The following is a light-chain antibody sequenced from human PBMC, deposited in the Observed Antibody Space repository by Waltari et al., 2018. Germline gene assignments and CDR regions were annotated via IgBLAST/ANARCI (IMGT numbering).Light chain of an antibody. V-gene: IGKV1-39*01. J-gene: IGKJ3*01. CDR1: QSITTY. CDR2: AAS. Sequence: DIQMTQSPSSLSASVGDRVTITCRASQSITTYLNWYQQKPGKAPKLLMYAASSLQIGVPSRFSGGGSGTDFTLCISGLQPEDFATYYCQQSYSTPFTFGPRTKVDIK. CDR3: QQSYSTPFT.